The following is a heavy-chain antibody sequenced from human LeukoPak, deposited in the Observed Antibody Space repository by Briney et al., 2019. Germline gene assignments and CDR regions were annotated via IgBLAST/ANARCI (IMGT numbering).Heavy chain of an antibody. V-gene: IGHV3-73*01. CDR3: TRDGSSWYHSFDY. CDR2: IRSKANSYAT. J-gene: IGHJ4*02. CDR1: GFTFSGSA. Sequence: GGSLRLSCAASGFTFSGSAMHWVRQASGKGLEWVGRIRSKANSYATAYAASVKGRFTISRDDSKNTLYLQMNSLKTKDTAVYYCTRDGSSWYHSFDYWGQGTLVTVSS. D-gene: IGHD6-13*01.